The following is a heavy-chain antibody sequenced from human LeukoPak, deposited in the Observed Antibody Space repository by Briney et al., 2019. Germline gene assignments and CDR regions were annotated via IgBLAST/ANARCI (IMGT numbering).Heavy chain of an antibody. CDR1: GFTFSSYA. CDR3: AKSTGATVTTNY. J-gene: IGHJ4*02. V-gene: IGHV3-23*01. CDR2: ISGSGGST. Sequence: PGGSLRLSCAAYGFTFSSYAMSWVRQAPGKGLEWVSAISGSGGSTYYADSVKGRFTISRDNSKNTLYLQMNSLRAEDTAVYYCAKSTGATVTTNYWGQGTLVTVSS. D-gene: IGHD4-17*01.